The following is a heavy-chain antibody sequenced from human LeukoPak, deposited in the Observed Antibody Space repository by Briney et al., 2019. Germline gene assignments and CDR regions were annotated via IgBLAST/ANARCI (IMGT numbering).Heavy chain of an antibody. CDR2: INPSGGGT. J-gene: IGHJ6*02. CDR1: GYTFTSYF. Sequence: ASVKVSCKASGYTFTSYFMHWVRQAPAQGLEWMGIINPSGGGTSYAQKFQGRVTMTRDTSTSTVYMELSSLRSEDTAVYYCARRGDYGDSLSYYTMDVWGQGTMVTVS. D-gene: IGHD4-17*01. CDR3: ARRGDYGDSLSYYTMDV. V-gene: IGHV1-46*01.